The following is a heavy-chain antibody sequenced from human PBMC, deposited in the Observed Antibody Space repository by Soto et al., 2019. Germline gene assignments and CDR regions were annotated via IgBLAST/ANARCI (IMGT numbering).Heavy chain of an antibody. D-gene: IGHD3-10*01. J-gene: IGHJ6*02. CDR1: GFTFDDYT. V-gene: IGHV3-43*01. Sequence: GGSLRLCCEASGFTFDDYTMHWVRQAPGKGLEWVSLISWDGGSTYYADSVKGRFTISRDNSKNSLYLQMNSLRTEDTALYYCAKDVDPVLWFGSSGYGMDVWGQGTTVTVSS. CDR3: AKDVDPVLWFGSSGYGMDV. CDR2: ISWDGGST.